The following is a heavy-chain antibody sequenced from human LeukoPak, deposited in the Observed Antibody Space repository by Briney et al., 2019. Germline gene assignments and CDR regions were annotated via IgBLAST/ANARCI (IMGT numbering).Heavy chain of an antibody. Sequence: GGSLRLSCAASGFSFSTYWMSWVRQAPGQGLEWVANIEQDGTENNYVDSVRGRFTISRDNAKNSLYPQMSSLRAADTAIYYCARGANGFDYWGQGTLVTVSS. V-gene: IGHV3-7*04. CDR2: IEQDGTEN. J-gene: IGHJ4*02. D-gene: IGHD2-8*01. CDR1: GFSFSTYW. CDR3: ARGANGFDY.